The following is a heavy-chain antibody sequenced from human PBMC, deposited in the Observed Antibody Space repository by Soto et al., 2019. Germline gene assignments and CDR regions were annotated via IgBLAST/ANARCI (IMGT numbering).Heavy chain of an antibody. J-gene: IGHJ4*02. CDR1: GRSISSYY. Sequence: SETLSLTCTASGRSISSYYWIWIRQPPGKGLEWIGYIYYSGSTNYNPSLKSRVTISVDTSKNQFSLKLSSVTAADTAVYYCARASFLRHFDYWGQGTLVTVSS. CDR3: ARASFLRHFDY. V-gene: IGHV4-59*12. CDR2: IYYSGST. D-gene: IGHD4-17*01.